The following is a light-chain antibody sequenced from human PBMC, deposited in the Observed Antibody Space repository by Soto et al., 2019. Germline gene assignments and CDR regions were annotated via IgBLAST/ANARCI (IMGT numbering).Light chain of an antibody. CDR1: SSDVGGYNY. CDR3: SSYTSINSYV. J-gene: IGLJ1*01. CDR2: YVS. Sequence: SVLTQPASVSGSPGQSITISSTGTSSDVGGYNYVSWYQQHPGKAPKLMIYYVSHRPSGVSNRFSGSKSGNTASLTISGLQAEDEADYYCSSYTSINSYVFGTGTKVTVL. V-gene: IGLV2-14*03.